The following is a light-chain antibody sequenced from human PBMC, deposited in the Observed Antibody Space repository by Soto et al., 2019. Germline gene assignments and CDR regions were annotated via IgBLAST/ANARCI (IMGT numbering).Light chain of an antibody. CDR1: NSDVGGYNF. CDR3: NSYTSSRSVV. V-gene: IGLV2-14*03. CDR2: DVI. Sequence: QSALTQPATVSGSPGQSITISCTGSNSDVGGYNFVSWYQQHPGKAPKLLIYDVINRPSGVSDRFSGSKSGNTASLTISGLQAEYEADYYCNSYTSSRSVVFGGGTKVTVL. J-gene: IGLJ2*01.